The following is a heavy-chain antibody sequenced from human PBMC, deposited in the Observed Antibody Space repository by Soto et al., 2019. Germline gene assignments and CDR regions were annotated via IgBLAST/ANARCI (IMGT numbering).Heavy chain of an antibody. CDR1: GYTFTSYA. Sequence: ASVKVSFKASGYTFTSYAMNWVRQAPGQRLEWMGWINAGNGNTKYSQKFQGRVTITRDTSASTAYMELSSLRSEDMAVYYCARVPGYSYVNFWGQGTLVTISS. J-gene: IGHJ4*02. CDR3: ARVPGYSYVNF. CDR2: INAGNGNT. V-gene: IGHV1-3*01. D-gene: IGHD5-18*01.